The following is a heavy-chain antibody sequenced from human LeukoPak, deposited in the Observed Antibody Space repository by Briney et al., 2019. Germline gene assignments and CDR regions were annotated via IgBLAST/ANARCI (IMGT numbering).Heavy chain of an antibody. CDR1: GFTFSSYE. CDR2: ISSSSSYI. CDR3: ARRPFDY. V-gene: IGHV3-21*01. Sequence: GGSLRLSCAASGFTFSSYEMNWVRQAPGKGLEWVSSISSSSSYIYYADSVKGRFTISRDNAKNSLYLQMNSLRAEDTAVYYCARRPFDYWGQGTLVTVSS. J-gene: IGHJ4*02.